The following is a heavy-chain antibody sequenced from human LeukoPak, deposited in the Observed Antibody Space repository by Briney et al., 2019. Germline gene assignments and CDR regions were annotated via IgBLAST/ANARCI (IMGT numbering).Heavy chain of an antibody. D-gene: IGHD1-26*01. Sequence: PGGSLRLSCAASGFTFSSHGMHWVRQAPGKGLEWVAVMWDDESDKYYADSVKGRFTISRDNSKNILYLQMNNLGAEDTAVYYCARGRGGTYPPGIYWGQGTLVTVSS. V-gene: IGHV3-33*01. J-gene: IGHJ4*02. CDR1: GFTFSSHG. CDR3: ARGRGGTYPPGIY. CDR2: MWDDESDK.